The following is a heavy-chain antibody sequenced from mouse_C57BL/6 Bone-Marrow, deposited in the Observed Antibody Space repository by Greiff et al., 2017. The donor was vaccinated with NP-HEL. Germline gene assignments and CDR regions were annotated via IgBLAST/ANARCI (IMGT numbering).Heavy chain of an antibody. Sequence: QVQLQQPGAELVKPGASVKLSCKASGYTFTSYWTQRETPRPGQGLEWIGMIHPNSGSTNYNEKFKSKATLTVDKSSSTAYMQLSSLTSEDSAVYYCAKFITTVVDPFAYWGQGTLVTVSA. CDR2: IHPNSGST. CDR3: AKFITTVVDPFAY. J-gene: IGHJ3*01. V-gene: IGHV1-64*01. D-gene: IGHD1-1*01. CDR1: GYTFTSYW.